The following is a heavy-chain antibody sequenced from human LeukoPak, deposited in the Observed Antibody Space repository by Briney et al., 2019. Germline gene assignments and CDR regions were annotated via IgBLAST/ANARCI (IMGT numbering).Heavy chain of an antibody. CDR3: AKDLLAVAGHTLDY. D-gene: IGHD6-19*01. V-gene: IGHV3-64*04. CDR1: GFIFSSYA. J-gene: IGHJ4*02. CDR2: ISFNGGNT. Sequence: GGSLRLSCSASGFIFSSYAMHWVRQAPGKGLEYVSGISFNGGNTYFADSVKGRFTISRDNSKNTLYLQMNSLRAEDTAVYYCAKDLLAVAGHTLDYWGQGTLVTVSS.